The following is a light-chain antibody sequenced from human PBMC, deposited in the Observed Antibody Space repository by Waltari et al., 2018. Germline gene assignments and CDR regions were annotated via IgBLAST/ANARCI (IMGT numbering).Light chain of an antibody. CDR3: QTYETSLTGPGV. V-gene: IGLV1-40*01. CDR2: GNN. CDR1: FSNLGARSG. J-gene: IGLJ2*01. Sequence: QPVLTQPPSVSGAPGQTVTISCTGSFSNLGARSGPQWYQLRPGSSPKLLIFGNNNRPSGVPDRFSASRSGASASLVITGLQAEDEADYYCQTYETSLTGPGVFGGGTRLTVL.